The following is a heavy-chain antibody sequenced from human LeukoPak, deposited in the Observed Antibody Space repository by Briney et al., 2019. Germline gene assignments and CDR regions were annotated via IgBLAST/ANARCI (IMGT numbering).Heavy chain of an antibody. J-gene: IGHJ4*02. CDR2: ISGSGAKT. CDR1: GFTFSTYA. CDR3: AKDPRRYSRTGGYFDY. Sequence: GGSLRLSCAASGFTFSTYAMNWVRQAPGKGLEWVSAISGSGAKTYYADFVKGRFTISRDNSKNTLYLQMISLRTEDTAVYYCAKDPRRYSRTGGYFDYWGQGTLVTVSS. D-gene: IGHD6-13*01. V-gene: IGHV3-23*01.